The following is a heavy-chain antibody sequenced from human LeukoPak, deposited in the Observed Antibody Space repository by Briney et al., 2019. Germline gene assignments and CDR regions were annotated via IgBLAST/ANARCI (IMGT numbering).Heavy chain of an antibody. CDR1: GFTFDDYA. Sequence: GGSLRLSCAASGFTFDDYAMHWVRKAPGKGLEWLSGISWNSGSIGYADSVKGRFTISSHNTKNSMYLQMNSLRAEDTALYYCAKGPYSSGWTDWFAPSGQGPLVTVSS. CDR3: AKGPYSSGWTDWFAP. V-gene: IGHV3-9*01. D-gene: IGHD6-19*01. CDR2: ISWNSGSI. J-gene: IGHJ5*02.